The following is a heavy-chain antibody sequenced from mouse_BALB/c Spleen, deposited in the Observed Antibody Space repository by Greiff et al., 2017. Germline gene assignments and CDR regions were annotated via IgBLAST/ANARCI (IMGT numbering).Heavy chain of an antibody. J-gene: IGHJ2*01. CDR3: ARQSEWLLYYFDY. Sequence: VQLQQSGPELVKPGASVRISCKASGYTFTSYYIHWVKQRPGQGLEWIGWIYPGNVNTKYNEKFKGKATLTADKSSSTAYMQLSSLTSEDSAVYFCARQSEWLLYYFDYWGQGTTLTVSS. CDR1: GYTFTSYY. D-gene: IGHD2-3*01. V-gene: IGHV1S56*01. CDR2: IYPGNVNT.